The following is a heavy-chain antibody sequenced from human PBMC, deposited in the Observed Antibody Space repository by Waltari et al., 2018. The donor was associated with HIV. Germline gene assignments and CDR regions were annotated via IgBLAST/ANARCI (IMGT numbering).Heavy chain of an antibody. CDR3: ARRDQLIQAFDI. V-gene: IGHV4-34*01. D-gene: IGHD2-2*01. Sequence: QVQLQQWGAGLLKPSETLSLTCAVYGGSFSGYYWGWIRQPPGKGLEWIGEINHSGSTNYNPTLKSRVTISVDTSKNQFSLKLSSVTAADTAVYYCARRDQLIQAFDIWGQGTMVTVSS. CDR1: GGSFSGYY. J-gene: IGHJ3*02. CDR2: INHSGST.